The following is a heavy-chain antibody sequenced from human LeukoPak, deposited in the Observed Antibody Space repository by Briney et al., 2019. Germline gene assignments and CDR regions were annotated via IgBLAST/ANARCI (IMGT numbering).Heavy chain of an antibody. D-gene: IGHD3-3*01. J-gene: IGHJ6*03. CDR3: ARGTRYTIFGVAPYYYYMDV. V-gene: IGHV1-69*11. CDR2: IIPFLGTT. CDR1: GGVFTTYA. Sequence: GASVKVSCKASGGVFTTYAISWVRQAPGQGLEWMGSIIPFLGTTNYAQKFQGRVTITTDESTSTAYMELSSLRSEDTAVYYCARGTRYTIFGVAPYYYYMDVWGKGTTVTVSS.